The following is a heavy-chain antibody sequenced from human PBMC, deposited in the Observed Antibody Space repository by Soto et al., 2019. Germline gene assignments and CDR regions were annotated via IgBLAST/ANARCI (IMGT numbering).Heavy chain of an antibody. V-gene: IGHV3-23*01. D-gene: IGHD3-9*01. CDR2: ISGSGGST. J-gene: IGHJ4*02. Sequence: SLRLSCAASGFTFSSYAMSWVRQAPGKGLEWVSAISGSGGSTYYADSVKGRFTISRDNSKNTLYLQMNSLRAEDTAVYYCAKGPHILTGQADYWGQGTLVTVSS. CDR1: GFTFSSYA. CDR3: AKGPHILTGQADY.